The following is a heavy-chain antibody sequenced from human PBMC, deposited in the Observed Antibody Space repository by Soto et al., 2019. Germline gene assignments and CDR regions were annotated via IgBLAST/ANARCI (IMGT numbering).Heavy chain of an antibody. CDR2: IYYSGST. Sequence: SETLSLTCTVSGGSISSGDYYWSWVRQPPGKGLEWIGYIYYSGSTYYNPSLKSRVTISVDTSKNQFSLKLSSVTAADTAVYYCASESHYGSGSSWGQGTLVTVSS. CDR1: GGSISSGDYY. V-gene: IGHV4-30-4*01. D-gene: IGHD3-10*01. J-gene: IGHJ5*02. CDR3: ASESHYGSGSS.